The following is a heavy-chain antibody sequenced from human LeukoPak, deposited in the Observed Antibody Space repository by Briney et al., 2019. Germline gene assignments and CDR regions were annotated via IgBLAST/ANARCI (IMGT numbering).Heavy chain of an antibody. CDR1: GYTFTDYY. CDR2: IIPIFGTA. Sequence: SVKVSCKASGYTFTDYYMHWVRQAPGQGLEWMGGIIPIFGTANYAQKFQGRVTITADKSTSTAYMELSSLRSEDTAVYYCARCHYDILTGYSPHAFDIWGQGTMVTVSS. D-gene: IGHD3-9*01. J-gene: IGHJ3*02. V-gene: IGHV1-69*06. CDR3: ARCHYDILTGYSPHAFDI.